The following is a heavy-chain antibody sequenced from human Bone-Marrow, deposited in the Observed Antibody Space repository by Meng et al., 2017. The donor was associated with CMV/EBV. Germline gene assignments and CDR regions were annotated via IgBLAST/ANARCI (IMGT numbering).Heavy chain of an antibody. CDR2: IYSGGSDT. Sequence: GESLKISCAASGFTVSSNYMSWVRQAPGKGLEWVSVIYSGGSDTYYADSVKGRFTISRDNSQNTLYLQMNSLRAEDTALYYCAKRNGAAAGTTDYWGQGTLVTVSS. V-gene: IGHV3-23*03. CDR3: AKRNGAAAGTTDY. J-gene: IGHJ4*02. CDR1: GFTVSSNY. D-gene: IGHD6-13*01.